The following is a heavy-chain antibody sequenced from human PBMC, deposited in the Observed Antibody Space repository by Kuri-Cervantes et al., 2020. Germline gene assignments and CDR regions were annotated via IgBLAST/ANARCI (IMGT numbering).Heavy chain of an antibody. D-gene: IGHD2-2*01. V-gene: IGHV3-30*02. CDR2: IRYDGYNK. CDR3: ARTYCSGTICYSVDY. Sequence: GGSLRLSCAASGFTFSSYGMHWVRQAPGKGLEWVSFIRYDGYNKFYEDSVKGRFTISRDNSKNTLYLQMSSLRAEDTALYYCARTYCSGTICYSVDYWGQGTLVTVSS. J-gene: IGHJ4*02. CDR1: GFTFSSYG.